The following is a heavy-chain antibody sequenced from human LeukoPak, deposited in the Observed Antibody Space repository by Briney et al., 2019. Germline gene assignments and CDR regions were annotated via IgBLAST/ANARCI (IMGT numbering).Heavy chain of an antibody. CDR2: INPNSGGT. CDR1: GYTFTGYY. D-gene: IGHD3-16*02. V-gene: IGHV1-2*06. Sequence: ASVKVSCKASGYTFTGYYTHWVRQAPGQGLEWMGRINPNSGGTNYAQKFQGRVTMTRDTSISTAYMELSRLRSDDTAVYYCARDSKDDYVWGSYRYSFDYWGQGTLVTVSS. J-gene: IGHJ4*02. CDR3: ARDSKDDYVWGSYRYSFDY.